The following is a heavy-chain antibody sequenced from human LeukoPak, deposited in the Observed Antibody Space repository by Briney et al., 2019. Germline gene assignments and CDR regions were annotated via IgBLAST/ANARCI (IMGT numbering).Heavy chain of an antibody. V-gene: IGHV4-34*01. Sequence: SETLSLTCAVYGGSFSGYYWSWIRQPPGKGLEWIGEINHSGSTNYNPSLKSRVTISVDTSKNQFSLKLSSVTAADTAVYYCVGATGPLDYWGQGTLVTVSS. D-gene: IGHD1-14*01. CDR2: INHSGST. J-gene: IGHJ4*02. CDR3: VGATGPLDY. CDR1: GGSFSGYY.